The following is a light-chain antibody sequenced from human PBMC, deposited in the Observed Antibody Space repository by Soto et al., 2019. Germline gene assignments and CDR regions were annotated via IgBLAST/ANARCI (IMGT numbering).Light chain of an antibody. J-gene: IGKJ1*01. CDR3: QQYNSFSPWA. Sequence: DIQMTQSPSTLSASLGDRVTITCRASQSINSWLAWYRQKPGKAPMLLIYKASYLQTGVPSRFSGSGSGTEFTLTISSLQPDDFATYYCQQYNSFSPWAFGQGTKVDIK. V-gene: IGKV1-5*03. CDR1: QSINSW. CDR2: KAS.